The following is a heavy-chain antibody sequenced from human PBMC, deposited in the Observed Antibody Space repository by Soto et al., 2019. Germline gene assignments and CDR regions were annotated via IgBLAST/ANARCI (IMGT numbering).Heavy chain of an antibody. CDR2: ISSSSSYI. V-gene: IGHV3-21*01. D-gene: IGHD3-3*01. J-gene: IGHJ5*02. CDR3: ARDPVLSRAVADNWFDP. Sequence: PGGSLRLSCAASGFTFSSYSMNWVRQAPGKGLEWVSSISSSSSYIYYADSVKGRFTISRDNAKNSLYLQMNRLRAEDTAVYYCARDPVLSRAVADNWFDPWGQGTLVTVSS. CDR1: GFTFSSYS.